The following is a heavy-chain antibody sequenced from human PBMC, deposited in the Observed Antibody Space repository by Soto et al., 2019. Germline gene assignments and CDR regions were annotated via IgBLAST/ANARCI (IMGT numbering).Heavy chain of an antibody. Sequence: SETLSLTCTVSGGSISSGDYYWSWIRQPPGKGLEWIGYIYYSGSTYYNPSLKSRVTISVDTSKNQFSLKLSSVTAADTAVYYCARHGDWNYASGAFDIWGQGTMVTVS. CDR2: IYYSGST. D-gene: IGHD1-7*01. J-gene: IGHJ3*02. CDR3: ARHGDWNYASGAFDI. CDR1: GGSISSGDYY. V-gene: IGHV4-39*01.